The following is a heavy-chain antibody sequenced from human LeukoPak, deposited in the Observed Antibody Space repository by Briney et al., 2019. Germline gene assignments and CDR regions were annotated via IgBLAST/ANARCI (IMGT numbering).Heavy chain of an antibody. CDR2: ISTYNGNT. Sequence: GASVKVSCKASGYTFTSYGISWVRQAPGQGLECMGWISTYNGNTKYTQKLQGRVTMTTDTATSTAYMELRSLRSDDTAVYYCARDWYYYDSGGYDFDAFDIWGQGTMVTVSS. CDR3: ARDWYYYDSGGYDFDAFDI. CDR1: GYTFTSYG. J-gene: IGHJ3*02. V-gene: IGHV1-18*01. D-gene: IGHD3-22*01.